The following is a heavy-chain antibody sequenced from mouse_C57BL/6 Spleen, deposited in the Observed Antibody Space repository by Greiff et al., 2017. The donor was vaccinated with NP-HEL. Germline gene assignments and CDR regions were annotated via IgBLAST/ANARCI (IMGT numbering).Heavy chain of an antibody. CDR3: AREGSNYDAMDY. Sequence: EVQRVESGGGLVKPGGSLKLSCAASGFTFSSYAMSWVRQTPEKRLEWVATISDGGSYTYYPDNVKGRFTISRDNAKNNLYLQMSNLKSEDTAMYYCAREGSNYDAMDYWGQGTSVTVSS. J-gene: IGHJ4*01. D-gene: IGHD2-5*01. CDR1: GFTFSSYA. V-gene: IGHV5-4*01. CDR2: ISDGGSYT.